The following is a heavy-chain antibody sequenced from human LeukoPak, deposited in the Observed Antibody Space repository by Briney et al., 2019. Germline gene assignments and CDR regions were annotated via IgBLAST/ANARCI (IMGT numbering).Heavy chain of an antibody. Sequence: ASVKVSCKASGYTFTDYYIHWVRQAPGQGLEWMGIINPSGGTTTYAQKFQGRVTMTRDTSTNTVYMELSSLRSEDTAVYYCARELYDYSPLHFWGQGTLVTVSS. J-gene: IGHJ4*02. V-gene: IGHV1-46*01. D-gene: IGHD4-11*01. CDR3: ARELYDYSPLHF. CDR2: INPSGGTT. CDR1: GYTFTDYY.